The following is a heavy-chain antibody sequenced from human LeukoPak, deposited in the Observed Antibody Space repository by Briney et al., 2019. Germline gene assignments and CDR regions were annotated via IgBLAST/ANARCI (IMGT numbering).Heavy chain of an antibody. CDR2: IYYSGST. Sequence: KASETLSLTCTVSGGSISSYYWSWIRQPPGKGLEWIGYIYYSGSTSYNPSLKSRVTISVDTSKNQFSLKLSSVTAADTAVYYCARSHIRRYFDWLPSGGFYFDYWGQGTLVTVSS. V-gene: IGHV4-59*01. J-gene: IGHJ4*02. CDR3: ARSHIRRYFDWLPSGGFYFDY. CDR1: GGSISSYY. D-gene: IGHD3-9*01.